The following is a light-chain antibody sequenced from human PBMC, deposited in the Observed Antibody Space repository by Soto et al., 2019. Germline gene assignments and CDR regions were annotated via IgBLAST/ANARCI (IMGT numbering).Light chain of an antibody. CDR3: SLYTTSSTPSYV. V-gene: IGLV2-14*01. Sequence: QSVLTQPASVSGSPGQSITISCTGTSFDVDDYNSVSWYQQPPGKAPKLIIYEVNNRPSGVSNRFSGSNSDNTASLTISGLQAEDEADYYCSLYTTSSTPSYVFGTGTRSPX. CDR2: EVN. CDR1: SFDVDDYNS. J-gene: IGLJ1*01.